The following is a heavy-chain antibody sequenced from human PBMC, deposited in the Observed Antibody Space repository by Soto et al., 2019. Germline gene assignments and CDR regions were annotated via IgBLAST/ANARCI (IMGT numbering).Heavy chain of an antibody. Sequence: QVQLVQSGAEVKKPGASVKVSCKASGYTFTSYGISWVRQSPGQGLEWMGWISAYNGNTNNAQKFQGRVAVTTDTSTSTAYMELMHLISDDTAVYYCARTSGYSSTDNWFDPWGQGTMVTVSS. V-gene: IGHV1-18*01. CDR3: ARTSGYSSTDNWFDP. J-gene: IGHJ5*02. CDR2: ISAYNGNT. CDR1: GYTFTSYG. D-gene: IGHD6-13*01.